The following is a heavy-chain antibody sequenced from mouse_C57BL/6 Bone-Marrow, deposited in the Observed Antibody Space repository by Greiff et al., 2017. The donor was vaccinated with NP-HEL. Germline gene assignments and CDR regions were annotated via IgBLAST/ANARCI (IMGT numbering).Heavy chain of an antibody. V-gene: IGHV1-64*01. CDR1: GYTFTSYW. CDR3: ASEVRSFAY. CDR2: IHPNSGST. J-gene: IGHJ3*01. Sequence: VQLQQPGAELVKPGASVKLSCKASGYTFTSYWMHWVKQRPGPGLEWLGMIHPNSGSTNYNEKFKSKATLTVDKSSSTAYMQLSSLTSEDSAVYYCASEVRSFAYWGQGTLVTVSA. D-gene: IGHD2-14*01.